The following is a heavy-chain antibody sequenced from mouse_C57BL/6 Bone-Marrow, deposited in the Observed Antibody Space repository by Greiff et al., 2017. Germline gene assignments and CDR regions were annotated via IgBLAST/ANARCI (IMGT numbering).Heavy chain of an antibody. CDR3: ARVEGGLLYWYFDV. CDR2: INYDGSST. V-gene: IGHV5-16*01. J-gene: IGHJ1*03. D-gene: IGHD2-3*01. CDR1: GFTFSDYY. Sequence: DVKLVESEGGLVQPGSSMKLSCTASGFTFSDYYMAWVRQVPEKGLEWVANINYDGSSTYYLDSLKSRFIISRDNAKNILYLQMSSLKSEDTATYYCARVEGGLLYWYFDVWGTGTTVTVSS.